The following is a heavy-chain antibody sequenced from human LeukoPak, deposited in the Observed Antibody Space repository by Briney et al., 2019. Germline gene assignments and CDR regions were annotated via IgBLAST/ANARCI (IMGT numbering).Heavy chain of an antibody. CDR1: GFTVNSNY. Sequence: PGGSLGLSCAASGFTVNSNYVSWVRQAPGKGLELVSVLYSGGSTFYADSVKGRFTISRHNSENTLYLQMNSLRAEDTAVYYCARSAWLDYWGQGTLVTVSS. CDR3: ARSAWLDY. CDR2: LYSGGST. J-gene: IGHJ4*02. V-gene: IGHV3-53*04.